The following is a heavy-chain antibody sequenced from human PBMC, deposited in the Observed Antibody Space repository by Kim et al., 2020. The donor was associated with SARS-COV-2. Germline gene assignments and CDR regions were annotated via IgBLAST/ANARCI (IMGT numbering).Heavy chain of an antibody. CDR1: GGTFSSYA. Sequence: SVKVSCKASGGTFSSYAISWVRQAPGQGLEWMGGIIPIFGTANYAQKFQGRVTITADESTSTAYMELSSLRSEDTAVYYCASGYCSSTSCYAGYYYYYGMDVWGQGTTVTVSS. J-gene: IGHJ6*02. CDR3: ASGYCSSTSCYAGYYYYYGMDV. V-gene: IGHV1-69*13. D-gene: IGHD2-2*01. CDR2: IIPIFGTA.